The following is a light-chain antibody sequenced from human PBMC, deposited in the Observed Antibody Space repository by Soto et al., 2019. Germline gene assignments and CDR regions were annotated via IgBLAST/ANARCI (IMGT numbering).Light chain of an antibody. CDR1: NIGTKN. J-gene: IGLJ1*01. V-gene: IGLV3-9*01. Sequence: SYELTQPLSVSVALGQTARITCGGNNIGTKNVHWYQQKPGQAPVLVIYRDCDRPSGIPERFSGSNSGNTATLTISRAQAGDEADYYCQVWDSSPGVFGTGTKVTVL. CDR2: RDC. CDR3: QVWDSSPGV.